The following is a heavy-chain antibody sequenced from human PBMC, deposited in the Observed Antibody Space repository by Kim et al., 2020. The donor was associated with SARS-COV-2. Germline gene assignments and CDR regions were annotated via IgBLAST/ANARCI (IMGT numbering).Heavy chain of an antibody. V-gene: IGHV3-23*01. CDR3: AKEGQFLFVDY. Sequence: YSADPVRGRFTITRDNSKNTLYLQMKSLTAADTAVYYCAKEGQFLFVDYWGQGALVTVSS. D-gene: IGHD2-21*01. J-gene: IGHJ4*02.